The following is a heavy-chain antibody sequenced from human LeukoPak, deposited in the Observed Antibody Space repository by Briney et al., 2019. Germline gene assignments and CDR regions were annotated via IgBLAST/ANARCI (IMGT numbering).Heavy chain of an antibody. J-gene: IGHJ4*02. D-gene: IGHD2-8*02. CDR1: GGSISSYY. CDR2: IYYSGST. CDR3: ARLLWATVVYIDY. Sequence: PSETLSLTCTVSGGSISSYYWSWIRQPPGKGLEWIGYIYYSGSTNYNPSLKSRVTISVDTSKNQFSLKLSSVTAADTAVYYCARLLWATVVYIDYWGQGTLVTVSS. V-gene: IGHV4-59*12.